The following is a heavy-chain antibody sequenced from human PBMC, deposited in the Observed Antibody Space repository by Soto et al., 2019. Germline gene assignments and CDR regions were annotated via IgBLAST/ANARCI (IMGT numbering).Heavy chain of an antibody. V-gene: IGHV3-74*01. D-gene: IGHD1-7*01. Sequence: EVQLVESGGALVQPGGSLRLSCAVSGFTFGPWWMHWVRQVPGKGLVWVSRMNGDGTYITYGDFAKGRFTISRDNANNTLFLQMTSLRAEDTAVYYCVRENYFGLDSWGQGTLVTVSS. CDR3: VRENYFGLDS. J-gene: IGHJ4*02. CDR1: GFTFGPWW. CDR2: MNGDGTYI.